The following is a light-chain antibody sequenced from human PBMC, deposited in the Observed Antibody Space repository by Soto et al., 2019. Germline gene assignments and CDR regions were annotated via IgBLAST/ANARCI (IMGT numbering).Light chain of an antibody. J-gene: IGKJ1*01. V-gene: IGKV3-15*01. Sequence: EIVMTQSPAILSVSPGERATLSCRASQSVSSNLAWYQQKPGQAPRLLIYAASTRATGIPVRFSGSGSGTEFTLTIRSLQSEDFAVYYCQQYNNWPPWKCGQGTKGDIK. CDR1: QSVSSN. CDR3: QQYNNWPPWK. CDR2: AAS.